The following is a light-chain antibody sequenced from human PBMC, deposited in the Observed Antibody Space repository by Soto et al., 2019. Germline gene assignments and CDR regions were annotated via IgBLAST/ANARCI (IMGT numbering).Light chain of an antibody. V-gene: IGKV3-20*01. CDR1: QSVSSNY. J-gene: IGKJ3*01. CDR2: GAS. Sequence: EFVLTQSPGTLSLSPGERATLSCRAGQSVSSNYLAWYQQKPGQAPRLLIYGASSSATGIPDRLSGSGSGTDFTLTISRREPEDFSVYYCQQYGGSALFTFGPGTKVDIK. CDR3: QQYGGSALFT.